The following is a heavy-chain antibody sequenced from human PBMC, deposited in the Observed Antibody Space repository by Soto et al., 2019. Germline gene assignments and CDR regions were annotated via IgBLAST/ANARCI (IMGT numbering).Heavy chain of an antibody. D-gene: IGHD2-15*01. CDR1: GGSFSGYY. CDR3: ARARLTYSRNPFDY. CDR2: INHSGST. Sequence: QVQLQQWGAGLLKPSETLSLTCAVYGGSFSGYYWSWIRQPLGKGLEWIGEINHSGSTNYNPSLKSRVTISVDTSKNQFSLKLSSVTAADTAVYYCARARLTYSRNPFDYWGQGTLVTVSS. J-gene: IGHJ4*02. V-gene: IGHV4-34*01.